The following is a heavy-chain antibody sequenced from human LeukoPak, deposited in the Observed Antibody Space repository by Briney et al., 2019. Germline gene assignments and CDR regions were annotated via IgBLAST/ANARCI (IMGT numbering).Heavy chain of an antibody. D-gene: IGHD3-22*01. Sequence: AESPQISCKTSGFSFSRYWIAWVLQMPGKGLEWMGIISPGDPEIRYSPSFQGQVTISADKSISTAFLQWSNLKASDSAIYFCARRTYFDTRHFDYWGQGNGDTVSS. CDR1: GFSFSRYW. V-gene: IGHV5-51*01. J-gene: IGHJ4*02. CDR2: ISPGDPEI. CDR3: ARRTYFDTRHFDY.